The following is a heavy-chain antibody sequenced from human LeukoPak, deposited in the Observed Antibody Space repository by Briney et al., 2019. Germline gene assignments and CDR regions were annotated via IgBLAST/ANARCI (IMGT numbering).Heavy chain of an antibody. Sequence: PSETLSLTCSVSGGSMRSNYWSLIRQPPGKGLEWIGNIYYSGSTNYNPSLKSRVTISIDPSKNQFSLKLSSVTAADTAIYYCVKDNGRWFDPWGQGTLVIASS. V-gene: IGHV4-59*01. CDR3: VKDNGRWFDP. CDR1: GGSMRSNY. CDR2: IYYSGST. J-gene: IGHJ5*02. D-gene: IGHD1-26*01.